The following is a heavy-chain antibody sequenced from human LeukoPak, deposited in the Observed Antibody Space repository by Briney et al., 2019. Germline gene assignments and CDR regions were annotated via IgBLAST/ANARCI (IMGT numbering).Heavy chain of an antibody. CDR2: IYSGGSR. CDR1: GFTVSSNY. CDR3: ARSRYRGDYASFDY. Sequence: GGSLRLSCAASGFTVSSNYMSWVRQAPGKGLEWVSVIYSGGSRYYADSVKSRFTISRDNSKNTLYLQMNSLRAEDTAVYHCARSRYRGDYASFDYWGQGTLVTVSS. V-gene: IGHV3-53*01. J-gene: IGHJ4*02. D-gene: IGHD4-17*01.